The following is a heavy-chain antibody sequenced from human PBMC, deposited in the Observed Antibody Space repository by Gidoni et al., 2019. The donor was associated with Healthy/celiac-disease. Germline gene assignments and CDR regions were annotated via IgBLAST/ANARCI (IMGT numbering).Heavy chain of an antibody. V-gene: IGHV4-34*01. CDR3: AREVAAAGTNY. CDR1: GGYFSGYY. Sequence: QVLQQQWGAGLLKPSENLYSTGVVHGGYFSGYYWSWRRQPPGKGLEWIGEFNNSGSTNYNPSLNSRVTISVDTSKSQFSLKLSSVNAADTAVYYCAREVAAAGTNYWGQGTLVTVSS. J-gene: IGHJ4*02. D-gene: IGHD6-13*01. CDR2: FNNSGST.